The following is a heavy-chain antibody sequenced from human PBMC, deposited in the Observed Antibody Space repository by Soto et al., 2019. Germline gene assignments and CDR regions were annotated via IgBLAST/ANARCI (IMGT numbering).Heavy chain of an antibody. J-gene: IGHJ4*02. D-gene: IGHD2-15*01. CDR1: GGTFSSYT. CDR2: IIPILGIA. Sequence: QVQLVQSGAEVKKPGSSVKVSCKASGGTFSSYTISWVRQAPGQGLEWMGRIIPILGIANYAQKFQGRVTITADKSTSTAYMGLSSLRSEDTAVYYCARGPRGCSGGSCYVDYWGQGTLVTVSS. CDR3: ARGPRGCSGGSCYVDY. V-gene: IGHV1-69*02.